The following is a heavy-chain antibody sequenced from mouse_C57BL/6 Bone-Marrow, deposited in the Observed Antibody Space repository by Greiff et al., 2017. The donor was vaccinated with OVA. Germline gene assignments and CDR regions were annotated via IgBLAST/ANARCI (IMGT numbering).Heavy chain of an antibody. D-gene: IGHD1-1*01. Sequence: EVNVVESGGGLVQSGRSLRLSCATSGFTFSDFYMEWVRQAPGKGLEWIAASRNKANDYTTEYSASVKGRFIVSRDTSQSILYLQMNALRAEDTAIYYCARDAEGSSFYAMDYWGQGTSVTVSS. V-gene: IGHV7-1*01. CDR2: SRNKANDYTT. CDR1: GFTFSDFY. J-gene: IGHJ4*01. CDR3: ARDAEGSSFYAMDY.